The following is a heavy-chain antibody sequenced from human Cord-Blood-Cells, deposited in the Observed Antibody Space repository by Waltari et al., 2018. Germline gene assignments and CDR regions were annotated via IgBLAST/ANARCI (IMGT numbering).Heavy chain of an antibody. Sequence: EVQLLESGGGLVQPGGSLRLSCAASGFTFSSYAMSWVRQAPGKGRGWVSGISGSGGSTYDADSVKGRCTISRDNSKNTLYLQMNSLRAEDTAVYYCAKMYSSSSWFDPWGQGTLVTVSS. D-gene: IGHD6-6*01. CDR1: GFTFSSYA. V-gene: IGHV3-23*01. CDR3: AKMYSSSSWFDP. CDR2: ISGSGGST. J-gene: IGHJ5*02.